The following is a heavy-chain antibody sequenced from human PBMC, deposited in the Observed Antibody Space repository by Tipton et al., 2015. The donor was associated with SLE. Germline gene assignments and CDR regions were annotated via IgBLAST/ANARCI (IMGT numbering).Heavy chain of an antibody. D-gene: IGHD1-26*01. CDR1: GGSFSGYY. J-gene: IGHJ4*02. CDR2: IYYSGST. Sequence: TLSLTCAVYGGSFSGYYWSWIRQPPGKGLEWIGYIYYSGSTNYNPSLKSRVTISVDTSKNQFSLKLSSVTAADTAVYYCARRDRSGSYDYWGQGTLVTVSS. CDR3: ARRDRSGSYDY. V-gene: IGHV4-59*01.